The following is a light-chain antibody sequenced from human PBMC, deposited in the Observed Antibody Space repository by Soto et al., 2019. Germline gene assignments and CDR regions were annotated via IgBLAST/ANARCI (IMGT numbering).Light chain of an antibody. V-gene: IGKV3-11*01. CDR2: DAS. CDR1: ESISRDY. CDR3: QQRSNWPPT. Sequence: EIVLTQSPGTLSLSPGQIATLSCRASESISRDYLAWYQQRLGQAPRLLIYDASNRATGIPARFSGSGSGTDLTLTISSLEPEDFAVYYCQQRSNWPPTFGQGTRLEIK. J-gene: IGKJ5*01.